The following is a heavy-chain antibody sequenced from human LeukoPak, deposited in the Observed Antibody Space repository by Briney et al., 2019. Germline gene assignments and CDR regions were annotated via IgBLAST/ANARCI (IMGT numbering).Heavy chain of an antibody. D-gene: IGHD6-13*01. Sequence: ASVKVSCKASGYTFTSYGISWVRQAPGQGLEWMGWISAYNGNTNYAQKLQGRVNMTTDTSTSTAYMELRSLRSDDTAVYYCARDSGSSGWYNWFDPWGQGTLVTVSS. V-gene: IGHV1-18*01. CDR1: GYTFTSYG. CDR3: ARDSGSSGWYNWFDP. CDR2: ISAYNGNT. J-gene: IGHJ5*02.